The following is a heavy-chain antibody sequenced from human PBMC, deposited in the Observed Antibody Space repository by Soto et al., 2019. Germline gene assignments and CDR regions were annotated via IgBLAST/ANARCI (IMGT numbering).Heavy chain of an antibody. J-gene: IGHJ5*02. CDR1: GGSFSGYY. V-gene: IGHV4-34*01. CDR3: ARGVAAAGTSFGWFDP. D-gene: IGHD6-13*01. CDR2: INHSGST. Sequence: QVQLQQWGAGLLKPSETLSLTCAVYGGSFSGYYWSWIRQPPGKGLEWIGEINHSGSTNYNPSIKGRVTISVDTSKHQFSLKLSSVTAADTAVYYCARGVAAAGTSFGWFDPWGQGTLVTVSS.